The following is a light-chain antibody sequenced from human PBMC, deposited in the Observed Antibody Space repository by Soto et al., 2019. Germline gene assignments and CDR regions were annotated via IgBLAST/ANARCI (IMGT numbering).Light chain of an antibody. V-gene: IGKV3-20*01. CDR2: GAS. Sequence: EIVLTQSPGTLSLSPGERATLSCRASQNVDSNSLAWYQQKPGQAPRIIIFGASGRATGIPDWFSGSGSGTDFTLTMSRLEPEDFAVYYCQQYGSLSWTFGQGTKVEIK. J-gene: IGKJ1*01. CDR1: QNVDSNS. CDR3: QQYGSLSWT.